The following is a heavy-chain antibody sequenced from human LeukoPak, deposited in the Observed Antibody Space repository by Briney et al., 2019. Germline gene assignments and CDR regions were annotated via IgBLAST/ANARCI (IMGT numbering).Heavy chain of an antibody. CDR2: IYSGGST. CDR3: TRLTWNYFFDN. D-gene: IGHD3-10*01. Sequence: GGSLRLSCTTSGFSVSSIYVAWVRQAPGKGLEFVSIIYSGGSTSYTDSVEGRFTMSRDNSKNTLYLQMNSLRAEDTAVYYCTRLTWNYFFDNWVQGTLVTVSS. J-gene: IGHJ4*02. CDR1: GFSVSSIY. V-gene: IGHV3-53*01.